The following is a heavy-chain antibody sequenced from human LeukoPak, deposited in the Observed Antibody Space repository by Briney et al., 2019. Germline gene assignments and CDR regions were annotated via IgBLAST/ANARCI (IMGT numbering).Heavy chain of an antibody. J-gene: IGHJ3*02. CDR1: GFTFDDHA. CDR3: AKDMRVYSSGWYLVPDAFDI. Sequence: GGSLRLSCAASGFTFDDHAMHWVRQAPGKGLEWVSGISWNSGSIGYADSVKGRFTISRDNAKNSLYLQMNSLRAEDTALYYCAKDMRVYSSGWYLVPDAFDIWGQGTMVTVSS. CDR2: ISWNSGSI. D-gene: IGHD6-19*01. V-gene: IGHV3-9*01.